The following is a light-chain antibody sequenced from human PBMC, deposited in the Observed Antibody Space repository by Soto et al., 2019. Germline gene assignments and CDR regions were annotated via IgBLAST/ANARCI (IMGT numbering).Light chain of an antibody. V-gene: IGLV2-8*01. CDR2: EVS. Sequence: QSVLAQPRSVSGSPGQSVTISCTGTSSDVGGYNYVSWYQQHPGKAPKLMIYEVSERPSGVPDRFSGSKSSNTASLTVSGLQAEDEADYYCSSYAGSNNFVFETGTKVTVL. CDR1: SSDVGGYNY. J-gene: IGLJ1*01. CDR3: SSYAGSNNFV.